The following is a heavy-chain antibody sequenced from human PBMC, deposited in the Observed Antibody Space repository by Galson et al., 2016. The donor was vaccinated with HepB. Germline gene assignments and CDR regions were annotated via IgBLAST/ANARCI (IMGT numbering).Heavy chain of an antibody. CDR3: AKMSSSRAYYSDAFDL. V-gene: IGHV3-23*01. J-gene: IGHJ3*01. Sequence: SLRLSCAASGFTFTTSAMSWVRQAPGKGLEWVSGIGDSDPSTYYADSVQGRFTISRDNSKNTLYLKMHSLRAEDTAVYYCAKMSSSRAYYSDAFDLWGQGTMVTVSS. CDR2: IGDSDPST. CDR1: GFTFTTSA. D-gene: IGHD3-22*01.